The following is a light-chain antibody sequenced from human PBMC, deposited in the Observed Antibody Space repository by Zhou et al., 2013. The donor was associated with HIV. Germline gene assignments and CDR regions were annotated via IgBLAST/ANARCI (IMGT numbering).Light chain of an antibody. CDR2: TAS. J-gene: IGKJ4*01. CDR3: QQLNSYPLT. CDR1: QGIKSY. Sequence: DIQLTQSPSFLSASVGDRVTITCRASQGIKSYLAWYQQKPGKAPKLLIYTASTLQSGVPSRFSGSESGTEFTLTISSLQPEDFATYYCQQLNSYPLTFGGGTKVEIK. V-gene: IGKV1-9*01.